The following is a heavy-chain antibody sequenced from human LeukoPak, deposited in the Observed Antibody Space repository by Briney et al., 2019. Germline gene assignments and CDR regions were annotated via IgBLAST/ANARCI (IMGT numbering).Heavy chain of an antibody. Sequence: GGSLRLSCAASGFTFNNYAMSWVRQAPGKGLEWVSVISGSGGSTYYADSVKGRFTISRDNSKNTLYVQMNSLRAEDTAVYYCAKGLGGTWIRHYFDYWGQGTLATVSS. CDR1: GFTFNNYA. J-gene: IGHJ4*02. V-gene: IGHV3-23*01. CDR3: AKGLGGTWIRHYFDY. CDR2: ISGSGGST. D-gene: IGHD1-1*01.